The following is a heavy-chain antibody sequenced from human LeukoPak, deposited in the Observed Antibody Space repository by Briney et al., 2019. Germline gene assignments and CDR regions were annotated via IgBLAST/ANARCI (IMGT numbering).Heavy chain of an antibody. V-gene: IGHV3-74*01. Sequence: GGSLRLSCAASGFTFSSYWMHWVRQAPGKGLVWVSRINSDGSSTSYADSVKGRFTISRDNAKNTLYLQMTSLRAEDTAVYYCARVSPTSGNFDYWGQGTLVTVSS. CDR2: INSDGSST. CDR1: GFTFSSYW. CDR3: ARVSPTSGNFDY. D-gene: IGHD3-3*01. J-gene: IGHJ4*02.